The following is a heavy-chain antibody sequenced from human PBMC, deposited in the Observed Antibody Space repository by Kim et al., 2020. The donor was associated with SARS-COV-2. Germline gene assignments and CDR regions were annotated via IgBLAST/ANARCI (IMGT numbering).Heavy chain of an antibody. CDR2: ISAYNGNT. CDR1: GYTFTSYG. D-gene: IGHD3-16*02. Sequence: ASVKVSCKASGYTFTSYGISWVRQASGQGLEWMGWISAYNGNTNYAQKLQGRVTMTTDTSTSTAYMELRSLRSDDTAVYYCARDLAVMITFGGVIASYWGQGTLVTVSS. CDR3: ARDLAVMITFGGVIASY. J-gene: IGHJ4*02. V-gene: IGHV1-18*01.